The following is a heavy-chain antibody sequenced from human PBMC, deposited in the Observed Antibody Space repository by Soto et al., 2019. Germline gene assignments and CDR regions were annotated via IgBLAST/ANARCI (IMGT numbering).Heavy chain of an antibody. CDR2: MNTNTNTT. D-gene: IGHD6-6*01. Sequence: ASVKVSCKASGYTFTNNDINWVRQAPGQGLEWIGWMNTNTNTTDSAEVFEGRVSLTWDTSISTAYMQLNRLKIDDTDVYYCASEVVETSSHWLGPWGQGTLATVS. CDR3: ASEVVETSSHWLGP. V-gene: IGHV1-8*01. CDR1: GYTFTNND. J-gene: IGHJ5*02.